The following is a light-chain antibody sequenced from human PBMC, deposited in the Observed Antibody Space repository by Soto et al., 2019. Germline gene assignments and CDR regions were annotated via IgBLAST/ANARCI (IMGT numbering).Light chain of an antibody. Sequence: EIVLTHSLGTLSLSPWERATLSWRASQSVSSSYLAWYQQKPGQAPRLLVYGASSRATGIPDRFSGSGSGTDFTLTISRLEPEDFAVYYCQQYGSSRTFGQGTRLEIK. J-gene: IGKJ5*01. V-gene: IGKV3-20*01. CDR2: GAS. CDR1: QSVSSSY. CDR3: QQYGSSRT.